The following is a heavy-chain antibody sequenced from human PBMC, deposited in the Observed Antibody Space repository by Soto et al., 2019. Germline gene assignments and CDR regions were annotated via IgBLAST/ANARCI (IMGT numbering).Heavy chain of an antibody. J-gene: IGHJ3*02. V-gene: IGHV1-18*01. CDR2: ISAYNGNT. CDR1: GYTFTSHG. Sequence: ASVKVSCKASGYTFTSHGISWVRQAPGQGLEWMGWISAYNGNTNYAQKLQGRVTMTTDTSTSTAYMELRSLRSDDTAVYYCARDYPALATVPVDAFDIWGQGTMVTVSS. D-gene: IGHD5-12*01. CDR3: ARDYPALATVPVDAFDI.